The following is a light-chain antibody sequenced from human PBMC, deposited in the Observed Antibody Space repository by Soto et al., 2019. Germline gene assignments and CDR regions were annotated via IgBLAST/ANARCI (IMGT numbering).Light chain of an antibody. Sequence: EIVLTQSPGTLSLSPGERATLSCRASQSVSSSFFAWYQQKPGQAPRLLIYGASSRATGIPDRFSGSGSGTDFALTISSLEPEDFAVYYCQQYGSSPITFGQGTRLEIK. V-gene: IGKV3-20*01. J-gene: IGKJ5*01. CDR2: GAS. CDR3: QQYGSSPIT. CDR1: QSVSSSF.